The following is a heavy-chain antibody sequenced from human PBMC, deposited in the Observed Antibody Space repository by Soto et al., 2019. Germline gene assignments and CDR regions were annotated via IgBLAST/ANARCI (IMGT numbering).Heavy chain of an antibody. J-gene: IGHJ4*02. CDR1: GGTFSSYA. CDR3: ASPLAYCGGDCYSLVY. CDR2: IIPIFGTA. D-gene: IGHD2-21*02. Sequence: QVQLVQSGAEVKKPGSSVKVSCKASGGTFSSYAISWVRQAPGQGLEWMGGIIPIFGTANYAQKFQGRVTITADESTSTAYMELSSLESEDTAVYYCASPLAYCGGDCYSLVYWGQGTLVTVSS. V-gene: IGHV1-69*01.